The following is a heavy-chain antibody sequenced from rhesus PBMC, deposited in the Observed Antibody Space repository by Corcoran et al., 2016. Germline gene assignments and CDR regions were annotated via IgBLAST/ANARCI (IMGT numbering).Heavy chain of an antibody. V-gene: IGHV4-160*01. CDR3: GRDPDAFDF. CDR2: IYGSSRST. CDR1: GGSISSNY. Sequence: QVQLQESDPGLVKPSETLSFTCAVSGGSISSNYWSWIRQPPVKGLEWIGYIYGSSRSTYYTPSLQSRVTISTDTSKTQFSVKVSSVTAADTAVYYCGRDPDAFDFWGQGLRVTVSS. J-gene: IGHJ3*01.